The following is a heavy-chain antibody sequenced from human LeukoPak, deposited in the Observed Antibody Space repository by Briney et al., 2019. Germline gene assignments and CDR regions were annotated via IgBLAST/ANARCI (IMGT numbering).Heavy chain of an antibody. V-gene: IGHV1-18*01. CDR2: ISDYNGNT. D-gene: IGHD3-22*01. CDR1: GYTFSSYG. Sequence: ASVKVSCKASGYTFSSYGISWLRQPPGQGLEWMGWISDYNGNTNYAQKVQGRVTMTTDPFTSTAYMELRSLRSDDTAVYYCARDGPDRAAWFDPWGQGTLVTVSS. CDR3: ARDGPDRAAWFDP. J-gene: IGHJ5*02.